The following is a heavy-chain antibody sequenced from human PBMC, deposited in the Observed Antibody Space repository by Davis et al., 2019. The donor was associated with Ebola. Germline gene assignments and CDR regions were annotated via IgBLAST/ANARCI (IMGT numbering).Heavy chain of an antibody. CDR2: ISSSGGTI. V-gene: IGHV3-48*03. D-gene: IGHD1-20*01. J-gene: IGHJ4*02. CDR3: ARVYNWGFDF. CDR1: GFTFSSYE. Sequence: GESLKISCAASGFTFSSYEMNWVRQAPGKGLEWVSYISSSGGTIYYADSVKGRFTISRDNAKNSLYLHMDSLRDDDTAVYYCARVYNWGFDFWGQGTLVTVSS.